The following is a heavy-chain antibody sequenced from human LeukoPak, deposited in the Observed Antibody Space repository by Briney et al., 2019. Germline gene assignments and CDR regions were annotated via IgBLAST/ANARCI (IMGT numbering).Heavy chain of an antibody. J-gene: IGHJ4*02. V-gene: IGHV4-39*01. CDR2: IYYSGST. CDR1: GGSIRSSNYY. D-gene: IGHD1-26*01. Sequence: SETLSLTCTVSGGSIRSSNYYWGWIRQPPGKGLEWIATIYYSGSTYYNPSLKSRVTISVDTSKNQFSLKLSSVTAADTAVYYCARHPGGSSFDYWGQGTLVTVS. CDR3: ARHPGGSSFDY.